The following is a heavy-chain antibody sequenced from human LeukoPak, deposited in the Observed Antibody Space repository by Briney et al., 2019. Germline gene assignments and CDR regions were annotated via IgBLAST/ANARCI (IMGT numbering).Heavy chain of an antibody. J-gene: IGHJ4*02. CDR1: GFPDSGNY. CDR2: IYSDGGT. V-gene: IGHV3-66*02. D-gene: IGHD5-12*01. Sequence: PGGSLRLSCAVSGFPDSGNYMNWIRQAPGKGLEWVSLIYSDGGTYYADSVKGRFTISRDNSKNALYLQMNSLRTEDTAVYYCAASIVADFWGQGTLVTVSS. CDR3: AASIVADF.